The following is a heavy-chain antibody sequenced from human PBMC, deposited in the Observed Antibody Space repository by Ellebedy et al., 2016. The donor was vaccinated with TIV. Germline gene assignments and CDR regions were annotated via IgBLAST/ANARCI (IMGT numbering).Heavy chain of an antibody. J-gene: IGHJ4*02. Sequence: SETLSLTXTVSGGSISSGGYYWSWIRQHPGKGLEWIGYIYYSGSTYYNPSLKSRVTISVDTSKNQFSLKLSSVTAADTAVYYCARLVYGGGRREWEPPSILGYWGQGTLVTVSS. CDR3: ARLVYGGGRREWEPPSILGY. CDR2: IYYSGST. D-gene: IGHD1-26*01. CDR1: GGSISSGGYY. V-gene: IGHV4-31*03.